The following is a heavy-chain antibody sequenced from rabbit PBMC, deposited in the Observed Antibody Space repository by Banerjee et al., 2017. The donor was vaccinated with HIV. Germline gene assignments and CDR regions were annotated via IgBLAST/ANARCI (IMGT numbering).Heavy chain of an antibody. V-gene: IGHV1S45*01. Sequence: QEQLVESGGDLVKPGASLTLTCTASGFSFSPNYNMYWVRQAPGKGLEWIGTIYAGGSGNTVYASWAKGRFTISRTSSTTVTLQMTSLTAADTATYFCARDLAAIIGWNFGLWGQGTLVTVS. CDR1: GFSFSPNYN. D-gene: IGHD1-1*01. J-gene: IGHJ3*01. CDR2: IYAGGSGNT. CDR3: ARDLAAIIGWNFGL.